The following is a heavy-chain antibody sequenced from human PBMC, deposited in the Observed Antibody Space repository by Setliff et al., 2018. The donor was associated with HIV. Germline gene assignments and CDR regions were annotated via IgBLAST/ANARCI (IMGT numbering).Heavy chain of an antibody. CDR2: SAPEYDKT. CDR1: GYTLTELS. Sequence: ASVKVSCQVSGYTLTELSMHWVRQAPGKGLEWMGGSAPEYDKTFYAQKFQGRFTMSEDTSTDTAYMELSSLRSEDTAVYYCATRAYDSSGYLRSRVSGAALDIWGQGTMVTVSS. J-gene: IGHJ3*02. CDR3: ATRAYDSSGYLRSRVSGAALDI. D-gene: IGHD3-22*01. V-gene: IGHV1-24*01.